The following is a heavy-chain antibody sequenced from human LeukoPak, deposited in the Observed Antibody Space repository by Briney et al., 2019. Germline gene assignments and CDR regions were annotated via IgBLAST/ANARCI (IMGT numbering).Heavy chain of an antibody. CDR1: GFTFSSYG. Sequence: GRSLRLSCAASGFTFSSYGMHWVRQAPGKGLEWVAVIWYDGSNKYYADSVKGRFTISRDNSKNTLYLQMNSLRAEDTAVYYCAKTTNYYDSSGYSYYFDYWGQGTLVTVSS. V-gene: IGHV3-33*06. CDR3: AKTTNYYDSSGYSYYFDY. CDR2: IWYDGSNK. D-gene: IGHD3-22*01. J-gene: IGHJ4*02.